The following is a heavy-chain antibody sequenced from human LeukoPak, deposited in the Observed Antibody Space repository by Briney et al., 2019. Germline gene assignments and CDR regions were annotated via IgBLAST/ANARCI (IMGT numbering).Heavy chain of an antibody. CDR1: GFTVSSNY. J-gene: IGHJ3*02. D-gene: IGHD2-21*02. CDR3: ARWPHIVVVTGPDAFDI. Sequence: GGSLRLSCAASGFTVSSNYMSWVRQAPGKGLEWVSVIYSGGSTYYADSVKGRFTISRDNSKNTLYLQMNSLRAEDTAVYYCARWPHIVVVTGPDAFDIWGQGTMVTVSS. CDR2: IYSGGST. V-gene: IGHV3-66*01.